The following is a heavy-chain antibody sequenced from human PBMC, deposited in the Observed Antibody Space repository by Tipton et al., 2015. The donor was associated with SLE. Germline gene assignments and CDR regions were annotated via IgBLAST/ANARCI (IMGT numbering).Heavy chain of an antibody. Sequence: TLSLTCTVSGGSISGYSWSWIRQPPGTGLEWIGYIYYSGSTNYNPSLKSRVTISVDTSKNQFSLKLSSVTAADTAVYYCARGWWFDPWGQGTLVTVSS. CDR2: IYYSGST. CDR1: GGSISGYS. J-gene: IGHJ5*02. D-gene: IGHD6-19*01. CDR3: ARGWWFDP. V-gene: IGHV4-59*01.